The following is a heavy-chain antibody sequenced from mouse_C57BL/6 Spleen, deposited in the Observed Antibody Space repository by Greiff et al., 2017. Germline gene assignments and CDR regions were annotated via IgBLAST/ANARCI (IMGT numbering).Heavy chain of an antibody. CDR1: GFSLTSYA. CDR2: IWTGGGT. J-gene: IGHJ4*01. D-gene: IGHD1-1*01. V-gene: IGHV2-9-1*01. CDR3: ARDYGSRGDYYYAMDY. Sequence: VKLMESGPGLVAPSQSLSITCTVSGFSLTSYAISWVRQPPGKGLEWLGVIWTGGGTNYNSALKSRLSFSKDNSKSQVFLKMNSLQTDDTARYYCARDYGSRGDYYYAMDYWGQGTSVTVSS.